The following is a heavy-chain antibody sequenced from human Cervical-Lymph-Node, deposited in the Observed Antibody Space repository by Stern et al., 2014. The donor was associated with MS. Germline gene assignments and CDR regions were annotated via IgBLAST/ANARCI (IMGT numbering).Heavy chain of an antibody. CDR1: GFIFSRYG. CDR3: AKDLRVGGYHFDGMDV. Sequence: VQLVESGGGVVQPGRSLRLSCAASGFIFSRYGIQWVRQAPGKGLEWVAGISYEGGNKDYGDSVKGRFTISRDNSKNTLYLQMNSLRSEDTAVYYCAKDLRVGGYHFDGMDVWDQGTTVTVSS. CDR2: ISYEGGNK. V-gene: IGHV3-30*18. J-gene: IGHJ6*02. D-gene: IGHD5-12*01.